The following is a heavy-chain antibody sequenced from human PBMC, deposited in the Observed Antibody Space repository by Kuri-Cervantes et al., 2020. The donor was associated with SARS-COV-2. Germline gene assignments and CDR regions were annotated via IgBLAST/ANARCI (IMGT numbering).Heavy chain of an antibody. D-gene: IGHD3-22*01. Sequence: GGSLRLSCAASGFMFSDYYMTWIRQAPGKGLVWVSRINSDGSSTTYADSVKGRFTISRDNAKNTLYLQMNSLRAEDTAVYYCARGPGYRDSSGYYYFWGQGTLVTVSS. J-gene: IGHJ4*02. V-gene: IGHV3-74*01. CDR1: GFMFSDYY. CDR3: ARGPGYRDSSGYYYF. CDR2: INSDGSST.